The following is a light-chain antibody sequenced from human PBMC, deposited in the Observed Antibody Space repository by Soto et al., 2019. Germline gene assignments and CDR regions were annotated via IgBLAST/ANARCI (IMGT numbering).Light chain of an antibody. V-gene: IGLV2-23*02. Sequence: QSVLTQPASVSGSPGQSITISCTGTSSDVGSYNLVSWYQQHPGKAPKLMIYEVSKRPPGVSNRFSGSKSGNTASLTISGLQAEDEADYYCCSYAGSSTYVFGTGDQGHRP. CDR3: CSYAGSSTYV. CDR1: SSDVGSYNL. J-gene: IGLJ1*01. CDR2: EVS.